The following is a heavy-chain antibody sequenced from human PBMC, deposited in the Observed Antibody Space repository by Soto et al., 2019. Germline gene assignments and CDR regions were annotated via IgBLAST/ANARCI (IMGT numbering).Heavy chain of an antibody. Sequence: GGSLRLSCAASGFTFSSYEMNWVRQAPGKGLEWVSYISSSGSTIYYADSVKGRFTISRDNAKNSLYLQMNSLRAEDTAVYYCSPDGNYGDYYYYGMDVWGQGTTVTVSS. V-gene: IGHV3-48*03. CDR3: SPDGNYGDYYYYGMDV. D-gene: IGHD4-17*01. CDR1: GFTFSSYE. CDR2: ISSSGSTI. J-gene: IGHJ6*02.